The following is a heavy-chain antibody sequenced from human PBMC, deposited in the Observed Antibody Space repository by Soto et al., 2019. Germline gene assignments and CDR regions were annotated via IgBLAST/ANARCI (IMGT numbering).Heavy chain of an antibody. Sequence: ASVKVSCKASGYTFTSYGISWVRQAPGQGLEWMGWISAYNGNTNYAQKLQGRVTMTTDTSTSTAYMELRSLSSDDTAVYYCARSDLGRFFDWLLRYYVAIDIWGRGIMGT. J-gene: IGHJ3*02. CDR3: ARSDLGRFFDWLLRYYVAIDI. D-gene: IGHD3-9*01. CDR2: ISAYNGNT. CDR1: GYTFTSYG. V-gene: IGHV1-18*04.